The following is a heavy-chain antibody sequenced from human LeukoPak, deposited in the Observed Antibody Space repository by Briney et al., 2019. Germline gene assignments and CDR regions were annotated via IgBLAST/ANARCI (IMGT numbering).Heavy chain of an antibody. Sequence: PGGSLRLSCAASGFTFSNYAMHWVRQAPGKGLEWVAVISCDGSNKYYADSVKGRFTISRDNSKNTLYLQMNSLRAEDTAVYYCARGRGYCSGGSCYPYYFDYWGQGTLVTVSS. CDR3: ARGRGYCSGGSCYPYYFDY. CDR2: ISCDGSNK. D-gene: IGHD2-15*01. CDR1: GFTFSNYA. V-gene: IGHV3-30-3*01. J-gene: IGHJ4*02.